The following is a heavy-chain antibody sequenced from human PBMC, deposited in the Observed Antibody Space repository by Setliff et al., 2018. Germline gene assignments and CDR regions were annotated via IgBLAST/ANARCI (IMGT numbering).Heavy chain of an antibody. D-gene: IGHD6-13*01. CDR2: INQSGRT. CDR3: ARHRIAAAVHMDV. V-gene: IGHV4-34*01. J-gene: IGHJ6*03. CDR1: GGSFSDYY. Sequence: SETLSLTCAVYGGSFSDYYWVWIRQGAGKGLQWIGEINQSGRTTYNPSLESRVTMSLSTSKNQFSLKLTSVTAADTAVYYCARHRIAAAVHMDVWGKGTTVTVSS.